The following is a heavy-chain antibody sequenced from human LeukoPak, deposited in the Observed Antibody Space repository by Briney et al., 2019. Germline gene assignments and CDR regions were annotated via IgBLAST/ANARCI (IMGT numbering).Heavy chain of an antibody. CDR1: GFAFGTYA. Sequence: PGGSLRLSCAGSGFAFGTYAMSWVRQAPGMGLEWVLSISADGQVTYYADSVEGRFTVSRDNSKNTLYLQMNSLRAEDTAIYYCTKLGGAYSGYEIDYWGQGTLVTVSS. D-gene: IGHD5-12*01. J-gene: IGHJ4*02. CDR3: TKLGGAYSGYEIDY. CDR2: ISADGQVT. V-gene: IGHV3-23*01.